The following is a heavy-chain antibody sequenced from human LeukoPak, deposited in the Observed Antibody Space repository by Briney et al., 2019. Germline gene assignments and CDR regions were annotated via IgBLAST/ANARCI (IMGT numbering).Heavy chain of an antibody. CDR1: GLTFSSYA. Sequence: GGSLRLSCAASGLTFSSYAMSWVRQAPGKGLEWVSSISSSSSYIYYADSVKGRFTISRDNAKNSLYLQMNSLRAEDTAVYYCAREISDDILTGYYIGYNWFDPWGQGTLVTVSS. D-gene: IGHD3-9*01. J-gene: IGHJ5*02. CDR2: ISSSSSYI. CDR3: AREISDDILTGYYIGYNWFDP. V-gene: IGHV3-21*01.